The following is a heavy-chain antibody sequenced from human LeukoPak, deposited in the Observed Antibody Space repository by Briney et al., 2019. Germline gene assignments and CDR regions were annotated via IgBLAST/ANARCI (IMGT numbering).Heavy chain of an antibody. CDR1: GFTFNKFA. V-gene: IGHV3-23*01. J-gene: IGHJ4*02. D-gene: IGHD1-14*01. CDR3: ARDAGKGSKDFEFDY. Sequence: GGSLRLSCAASGFTFNKFAMSWVRQAPGQGLDWVSSISGSADSTYYADSVKGRFTISRDNSKNTLFLLMNILRAEDTAVYFCARDAGKGSKDFEFDYWGQGIRVTVSS. CDR2: ISGSADST.